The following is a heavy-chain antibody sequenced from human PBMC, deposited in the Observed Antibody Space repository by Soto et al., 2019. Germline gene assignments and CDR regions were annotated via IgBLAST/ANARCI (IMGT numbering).Heavy chain of an antibody. D-gene: IGHD3-22*01. CDR3: ATEWHDSSGFDP. CDR2: FDPEDGET. Sequence: ASVKVSCKASGGTFSSYAISWVRQAPGQGLEWMGGFDPEDGETIYAQKFQGRVTMTEDTSTDTAYMELSSLRSEDTAVYYCATEWHDSSGFDPWGQGTLVTVSS. CDR1: GGTFSSYA. J-gene: IGHJ5*02. V-gene: IGHV1-24*01.